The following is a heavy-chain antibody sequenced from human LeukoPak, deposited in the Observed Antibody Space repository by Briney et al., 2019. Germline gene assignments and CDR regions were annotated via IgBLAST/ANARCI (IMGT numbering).Heavy chain of an antibody. Sequence: GESLKISCKGSGYTFTNYWIGWVRQMPEKGLEWMGIINPGDSDTRYSPSFQGQVTISADKSISTAYLQWSSLKASDTAMYYCARRGLVVLGAFDIWGQGTMVTVSS. V-gene: IGHV5-51*01. CDR3: ARRGLVVLGAFDI. D-gene: IGHD2-15*01. CDR2: INPGDSDT. J-gene: IGHJ3*02. CDR1: GYTFTNYW.